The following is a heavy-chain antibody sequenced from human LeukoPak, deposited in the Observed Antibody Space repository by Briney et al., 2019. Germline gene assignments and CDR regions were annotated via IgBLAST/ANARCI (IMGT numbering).Heavy chain of an antibody. CDR3: ASLAGIYYYGMDV. CDR2: IYYSGST. D-gene: IGHD3-10*01. CDR1: GGSISSGGYY. J-gene: IGHJ6*02. V-gene: IGHV4-31*03. Sequence: SETLSLTCTVSGGSISSGGYYWSWIHQHPGKGLEWIGYIYYSGSTYYNPSLKSRVTISVDTSKNQFSLKLSSVTAADTAVYYCASLAGIYYYGMDVWGQGTTVTVSS.